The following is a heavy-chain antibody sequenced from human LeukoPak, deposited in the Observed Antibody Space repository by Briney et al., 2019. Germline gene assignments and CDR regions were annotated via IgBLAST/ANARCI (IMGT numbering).Heavy chain of an antibody. CDR3: ASVHCTNGLCSFDY. CDR1: GGSVSSPNYR. Sequence: KSSETLSLTCTVSGGSVSSPNYRWGWIRQPPGKGLKWIGSIYYSGFTSYNPSLESRVTVSVDTSKNQISLKLSSVTAADRAIYYCASVHCTNGLCSFDYWGRGTLVTVSS. D-gene: IGHD2-8*01. CDR2: IYYSGFT. J-gene: IGHJ4*02. V-gene: IGHV4-39*01.